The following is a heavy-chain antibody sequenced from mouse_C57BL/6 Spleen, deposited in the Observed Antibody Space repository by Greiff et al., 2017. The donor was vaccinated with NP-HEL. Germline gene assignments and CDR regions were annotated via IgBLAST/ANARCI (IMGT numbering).Heavy chain of an antibody. Sequence: DVKLVESGGGLVKPGGSLKLSCAASGFTFSDYGMHWVRQAPEKGLEWVAYISSGSSTIYYADTVKGRFTISRDNAKNTLFLQMTSLRSEDTAMYYCARNYDVLFDYWGQGTTLTVSS. CDR1: GFTFSDYG. J-gene: IGHJ2*01. V-gene: IGHV5-17*01. CDR2: ISSGSSTI. D-gene: IGHD2-4*01. CDR3: ARNYDVLFDY.